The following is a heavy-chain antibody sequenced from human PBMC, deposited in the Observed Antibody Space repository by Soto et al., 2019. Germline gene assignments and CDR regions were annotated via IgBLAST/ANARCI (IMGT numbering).Heavy chain of an antibody. CDR1: GYNFTTYW. CDR3: ARKDIAGNSVDF. D-gene: IGHD6-13*01. J-gene: IGHJ4*02. CDR2: IYPGDSDT. V-gene: IGHV5-51*01. Sequence: PGESLKISCNASGYNFTTYWIGWGRQMPGKGLEWMGIIYPGDSDTRYSPSFQGQVTISADKSISTAYLQWSSLKASDSAMFYCARKDIAGNSVDFWGQGTLVTVSS.